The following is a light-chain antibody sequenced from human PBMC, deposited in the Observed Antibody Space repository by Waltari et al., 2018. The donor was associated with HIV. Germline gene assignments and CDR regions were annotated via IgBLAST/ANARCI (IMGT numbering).Light chain of an antibody. CDR1: Y. J-gene: IGLJ2*01. Sequence: YVYWYQQLPGTAPKLLISINNQRPSGVPDRFSASKSGTSASLAISGLRSEDEADYYCAALDDSLIDQVVCGGGTKLTVL. CDR2: INN. V-gene: IGLV1-47*01. CDR3: AALDDSLIDQVV.